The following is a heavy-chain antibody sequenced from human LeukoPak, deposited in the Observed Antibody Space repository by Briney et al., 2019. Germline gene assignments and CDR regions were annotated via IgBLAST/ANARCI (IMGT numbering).Heavy chain of an antibody. J-gene: IGHJ4*02. V-gene: IGHV4-34*01. D-gene: IGHD3-22*01. Sequence: SETLSLTCAVYGESFSGYYWSWIRQPPGKGLEWIGEINHSGSTNYNPSLKSRVTISVDTSKNQFSLKLSSVTAADTAVYYCARVGYYDSSGLDYWGQGTLVTVSS. CDR2: INHSGST. CDR3: ARVGYYDSSGLDY. CDR1: GESFSGYY.